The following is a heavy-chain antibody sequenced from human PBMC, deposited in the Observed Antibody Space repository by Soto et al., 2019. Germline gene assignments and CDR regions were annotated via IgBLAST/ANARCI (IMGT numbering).Heavy chain of an antibody. D-gene: IGHD3-10*01. CDR3: ARGVFYYYGSGSYYKWYYFDY. J-gene: IGHJ4*02. CDR1: GYTFTSYG. V-gene: IGHV1-18*01. CDR2: ISAYNGNT. Sequence: QVQLVQSGAEVKKPGASVKVPCKASGYTFTSYGISWVRQAPGQGLEWMGWISAYNGNTNYAQKLQGRVTMTTDTSTSTAYMELRSLRSDDTAVYYCARGVFYYYGSGSYYKWYYFDYWGQGTLVTVSS.